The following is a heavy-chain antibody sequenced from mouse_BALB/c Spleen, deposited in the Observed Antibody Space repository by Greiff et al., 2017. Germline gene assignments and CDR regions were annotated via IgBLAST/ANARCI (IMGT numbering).Heavy chain of an antibody. D-gene: IGHD1-1*01. CDR1: GYAFTNYL. CDR2: INPGSGGT. CDR3: ARTSYYYGSSPYYFDY. J-gene: IGHJ2*01. Sequence: QVQLKQSGAELVRPGTSVKVSCKASGYAFTNYLIEWVKQRPGQGLEWIGVINPGSGGTNYNEKFKGKATLTADKSSSTAYMQLSSLTSDDSAVYFCARTSYYYGSSPYYFDYWGQGTTLTVSS. V-gene: IGHV1-54*03.